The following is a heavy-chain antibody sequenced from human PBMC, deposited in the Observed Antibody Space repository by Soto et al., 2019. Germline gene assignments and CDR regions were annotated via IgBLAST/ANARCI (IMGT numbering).Heavy chain of an antibody. D-gene: IGHD3-22*01. CDR2: VIPIFGTA. Sequence: ASVKVSCKASGGTFSSYAISWVRQAPGQGLEWMGGVIPIFGTANYAQKFQGRVTITADECTSTAYMELSSRRSEDTAVYYCARADSSGYYYYRMDVWGQGTTVTVSS. J-gene: IGHJ6*02. CDR1: GGTFSSYA. V-gene: IGHV1-69*13. CDR3: ARADSSGYYYYRMDV.